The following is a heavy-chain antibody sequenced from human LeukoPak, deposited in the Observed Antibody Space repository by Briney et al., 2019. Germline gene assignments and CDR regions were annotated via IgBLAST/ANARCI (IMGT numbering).Heavy chain of an antibody. CDR2: IYSGGST. J-gene: IGHJ6*02. Sequence: GGSLRLSCAASGFTFSSYAMSWVRQAPGKGLEWVSVIYSGGSTYYADSVKGRFTISRDNSKNTLYLQMNSLRAEDTAVYYCARDLTMVRGVIYGGGDYYYGMDVWGQGTTVTVSS. V-gene: IGHV3-66*01. CDR1: GFTFSSYA. D-gene: IGHD3-10*01. CDR3: ARDLTMVRGVIYGGGDYYYGMDV.